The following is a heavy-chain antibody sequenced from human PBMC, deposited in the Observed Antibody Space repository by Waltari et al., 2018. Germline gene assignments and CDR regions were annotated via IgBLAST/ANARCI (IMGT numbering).Heavy chain of an antibody. CDR1: GGTFSSYA. D-gene: IGHD6-13*01. Sequence: QVQLVQSGAEVKKPGSSVKVSCKASGGTFSSYAISWVRQAPGQGLEWMGGIIPIFGTANYAQKFQGRVTITADESTSTAYMELSSLRSEDTAVYYCARGKSSFWQQQRGGSYFDYWGQGTLVTVSS. J-gene: IGHJ4*02. CDR3: ARGKSSFWQQQRGGSYFDY. V-gene: IGHV1-69*12. CDR2: IIPIFGTA.